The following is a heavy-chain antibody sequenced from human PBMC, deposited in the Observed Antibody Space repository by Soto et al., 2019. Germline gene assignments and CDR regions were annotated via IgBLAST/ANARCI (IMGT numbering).Heavy chain of an antibody. CDR2: IWYDGSNK. CDR1: GFTFSSYG. J-gene: IGHJ4*02. V-gene: IGHV3-33*01. Sequence: QVQLVESGGGVVQPGRSLRLSCAASGFTFSSYGMHWVRQAPGKGLEWVAVIWYDGSNKYYADSVKGRFTISRDNSKNTLYLQMNSLRAEDTAVYYCARDPEDTAMDSTLDYWGQGTLVTVS. CDR3: ARDPEDTAMDSTLDY. D-gene: IGHD5-18*01.